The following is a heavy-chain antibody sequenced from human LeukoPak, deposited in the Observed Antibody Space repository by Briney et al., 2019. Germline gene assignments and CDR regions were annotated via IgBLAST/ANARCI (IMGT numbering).Heavy chain of an antibody. V-gene: IGHV3-53*01. J-gene: IGHJ4*02. CDR1: GFTVSSRY. D-gene: IGHD5-18*01. CDR2: IYSGGST. CDR3: IYGYTLDF. Sequence: GGSLRLSCAASGFTVSSRYMNWVRQAPGKGLEWVSVIYSGGSTKYADSVKGRFTISRDNSKNTLYLQMNSLRADDTAVYYCIYGYTLDFWGQGTLVTVSS.